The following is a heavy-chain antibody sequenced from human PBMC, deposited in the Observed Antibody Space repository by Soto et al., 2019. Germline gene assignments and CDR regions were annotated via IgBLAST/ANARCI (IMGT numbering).Heavy chain of an antibody. J-gene: IGHJ5*02. D-gene: IGHD6-13*01. V-gene: IGHV1-8*01. CDR3: ARGRIAAAGTVWFDP. Sequence: ASVKVSCKASGYTFTSYDINWVRQATGQELEWMGWMNPNSGNTGYAQKFQGRVTMTRNTSISTAYMELSSLRSEDTAVYYCARGRIAAAGTVWFDPWGQGTLVTVSS. CDR2: MNPNSGNT. CDR1: GYTFTSYD.